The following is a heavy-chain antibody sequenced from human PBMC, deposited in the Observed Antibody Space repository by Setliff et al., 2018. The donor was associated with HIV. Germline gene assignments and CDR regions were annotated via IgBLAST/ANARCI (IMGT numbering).Heavy chain of an antibody. V-gene: IGHV4-4*08. CDR1: GDSIITYY. CDR3: AREHDYSNYRRLDS. CDR2: IHHSGSS. D-gene: IGHD4-4*01. J-gene: IGHJ4*02. Sequence: LSLTCTVSGDSIITYYWTWIRQPPGKGLEWIGYIHHSGSSDYTPSLRIRVTMSVDTSKNQFSLKLTSVTAADTAVYYCAREHDYSNYRRLDSWGQGILVTVSS.